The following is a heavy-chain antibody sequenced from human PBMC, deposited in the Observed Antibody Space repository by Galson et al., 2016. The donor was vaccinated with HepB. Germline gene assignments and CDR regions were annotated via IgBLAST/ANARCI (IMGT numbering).Heavy chain of an antibody. CDR3: ARALPLQFEAFDI. CDR2: IFYSGST. D-gene: IGHD5-24*01. CDR1: GGSISSSSFY. Sequence: SETLSLTCTVSGGSISSSSFYWGWLRQPPGRGLEWIGTIFYSGSTYYNPSLKSRLTISVDTSKNQFSLKLTSVTAADTAVYYCARALPLQFEAFDIWGQGTMVTVS. V-gene: IGHV4-39*01. J-gene: IGHJ3*02.